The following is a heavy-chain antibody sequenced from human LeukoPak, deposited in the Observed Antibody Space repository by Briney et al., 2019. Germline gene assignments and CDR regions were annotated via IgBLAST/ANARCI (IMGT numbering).Heavy chain of an antibody. Sequence: PGGSLRLSCAASGFTFDDYGMSWVRQAPGKGLEWVSGINWNGGSTGYADSVKGRFTISRGNAKNSLYLQMNSLRAEDTALYHCTRDPGYYGSGSSKSMDYWGQGTLVTVSS. V-gene: IGHV3-20*01. CDR1: GFTFDDYG. CDR3: TRDPGYYGSGSSKSMDY. D-gene: IGHD3-10*01. J-gene: IGHJ4*02. CDR2: INWNGGST.